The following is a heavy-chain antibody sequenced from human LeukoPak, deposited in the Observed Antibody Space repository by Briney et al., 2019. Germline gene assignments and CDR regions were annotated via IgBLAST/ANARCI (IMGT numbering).Heavy chain of an antibody. CDR1: GFTVSTNY. CDR3: ARESSDLDV. D-gene: IGHD6-25*01. Sequence: GGSLRLSCAASGFTVSTNYMSWVRQAPGKKLEWVSDIYSDGSTSYADSVKGRFTISRDNSKNTLYLQMNSLRAEDTAVYYCARESSDLDVWGQGTTVTVSS. J-gene: IGHJ6*02. CDR2: IYSDGST. V-gene: IGHV3-53*01.